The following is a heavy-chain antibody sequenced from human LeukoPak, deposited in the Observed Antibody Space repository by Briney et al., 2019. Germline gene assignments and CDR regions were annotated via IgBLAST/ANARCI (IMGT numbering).Heavy chain of an antibody. CDR3: ARDDGYDSSGPQPYDAFDI. D-gene: IGHD3-22*01. CDR1: GGTFSSYA. CDR2: IIPIFGTA. V-gene: IGHV1-69*05. Sequence: SVKVSCKASGGTFSSYAISWVRQAPGQGLEWMGGIIPIFGTANYAQKFQGRVTITTDESTSTAYMELSSLRSEDTAVYYCARDDGYDSSGPQPYDAFDIWGQGTMVTVSS. J-gene: IGHJ3*02.